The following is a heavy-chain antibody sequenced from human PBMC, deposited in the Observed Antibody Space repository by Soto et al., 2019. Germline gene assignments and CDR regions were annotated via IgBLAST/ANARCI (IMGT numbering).Heavy chain of an antibody. Sequence: QVQLVQSGAEVKKPGASVKVSCKASGYTFTNYDIHWVRQATGQGLEWMGWMNPDSGNTGQSKQFQGRVTMTRDTSISTAYIEMRSLSSEDTAVYYCARGRFRRTWFDPWGQGTLVTVSS. D-gene: IGHD3-16*01. V-gene: IGHV1-8*01. CDR1: GYTFTNYD. CDR2: MNPDSGNT. J-gene: IGHJ5*02. CDR3: ARGRFRRTWFDP.